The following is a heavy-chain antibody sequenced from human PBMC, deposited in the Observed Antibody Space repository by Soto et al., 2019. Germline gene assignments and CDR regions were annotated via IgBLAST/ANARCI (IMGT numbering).Heavy chain of an antibody. J-gene: IGHJ1*01. Sequence: GRYLRLAFAASGFSFSIYDMHWFRQATGPGLEWVSSIDSYSNFIYYADSVKGRFIISRDNARNSLFLQMSSLRAEDTAVYYCVIEKNLHRSVTDCYVDWG. CDR3: VIEKNLHRSVTDCYVD. CDR2: IDSYSNFI. CDR1: GFSFSIYD. D-gene: IGHD2-21*02. V-gene: IGHV3-21*01.